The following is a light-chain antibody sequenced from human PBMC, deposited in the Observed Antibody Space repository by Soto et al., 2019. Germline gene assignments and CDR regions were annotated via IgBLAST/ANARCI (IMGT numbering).Light chain of an antibody. V-gene: IGKV1-5*01. CDR2: DAS. CDR3: QEWNSYSPT. J-gene: IGKJ1*01. Sequence: DIQMTQSPSTLSASVGDRVTITCRASQSISSWLAWYQQKPGKAPKLLIYDASSLESGVPSRFSGSGSGTEFALPVSCLQQDDFATSYCQEWNSYSPTFGQGTKVEL. CDR1: QSISSW.